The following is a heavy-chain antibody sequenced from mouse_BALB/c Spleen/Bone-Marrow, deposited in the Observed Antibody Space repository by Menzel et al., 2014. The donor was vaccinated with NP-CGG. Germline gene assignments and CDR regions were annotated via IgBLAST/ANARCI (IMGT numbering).Heavy chain of an antibody. CDR2: INPSTGYT. CDR3: ARPPYYYGSSYDAMDY. CDR1: GYTFTSYW. J-gene: IGHJ4*01. V-gene: IGHV1-7*01. D-gene: IGHD1-1*01. Sequence: QVQLQQSGAELAKPGASVKMSCKASGYTFTSYWMHWVKQRPGQGLEWIGYINPSTGYTEYNQKFKDKATLTADKSSSTAYMQLSRLTSEDSAVYYCARPPYYYGSSYDAMDYWGQGTSVTVSS.